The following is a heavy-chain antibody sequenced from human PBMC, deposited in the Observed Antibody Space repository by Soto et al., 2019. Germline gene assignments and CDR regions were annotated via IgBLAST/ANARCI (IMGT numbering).Heavy chain of an antibody. CDR3: ARNYGPGYTFDY. Sequence: LEILSLTCTVSGGSISSYYWSWIRQPPGKGLEWIGYIYYSGSTNYNPSLKSRVTISVDTSKNQFSLKLSSVTAADTAVYYCARNYGPGYTFDYWGQGTLVTVSS. V-gene: IGHV4-59*08. J-gene: IGHJ4*02. CDR2: IYYSGST. D-gene: IGHD3-10*01. CDR1: GGSISSYY.